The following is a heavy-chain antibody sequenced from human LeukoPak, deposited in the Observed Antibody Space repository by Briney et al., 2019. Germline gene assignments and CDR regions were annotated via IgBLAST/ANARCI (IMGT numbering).Heavy chain of an antibody. CDR1: GFTFSSYE. V-gene: IGHV3-48*03. D-gene: IGHD1-26*01. CDR2: ISSSGSTI. CDR3: AREGPTAKYTYYYYYGMDV. J-gene: IGHJ6*02. Sequence: PGGSLRLSCAASGFTFSSYEMNWVRRAPGKGLEWVSYISSSGSTIYYADSVKGRFTISRDNAKNSLYLQMNSLRAEDTAVYYCAREGPTAKYTYYYYYGMDVWGQGTTVTVSS.